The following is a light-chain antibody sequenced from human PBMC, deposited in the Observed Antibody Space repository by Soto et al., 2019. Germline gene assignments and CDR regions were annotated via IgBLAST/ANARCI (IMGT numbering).Light chain of an antibody. CDR3: MQGTPWPRT. CDR2: KVS. CDR1: QSLVYSNGNTY. J-gene: IGKJ1*01. Sequence: DVVMTQSPLSLPVTLGQPASISCRSSQSLVYSNGNTYLNWFQQRPGQSPRRLMSKVSNRGSGVPDRFSGGGSGTDFTLTISRVEAEHVGVYYCMQGTPWPRTFGQGTKVEIK. V-gene: IGKV2-30*01.